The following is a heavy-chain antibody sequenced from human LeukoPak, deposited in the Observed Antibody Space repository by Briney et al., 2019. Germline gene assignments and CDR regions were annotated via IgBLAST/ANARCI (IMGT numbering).Heavy chain of an antibody. CDR2: INPNSGGT. CDR1: GYTFTGYY. V-gene: IGHV1-2*02. Sequence: GASVKVPCKASGYTFTGYYMDWVRQAPGQGLEWMGWINPNSGGTNYAQNFQGRVTMTRDTSISTAYMELSRLRSDDTAVYYCATSPYYDSSGYWGDSNYAFGVWCQGTMVTVSS. J-gene: IGHJ3*01. CDR3: ATSPYYDSSGYWGDSNYAFGV. D-gene: IGHD3-22*01.